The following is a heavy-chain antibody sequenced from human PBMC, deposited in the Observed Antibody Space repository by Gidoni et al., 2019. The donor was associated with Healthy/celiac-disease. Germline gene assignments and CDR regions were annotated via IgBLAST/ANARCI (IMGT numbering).Heavy chain of an antibody. V-gene: IGHV1-69*01. D-gene: IGHD6-13*01. J-gene: IGHJ6*02. CDR1: GGTFSSYA. CDR2: LIPIFGTA. CDR3: ARDLGAAAGTNYGMDV. Sequence: QVQLVQSGAEVKKPGSPVKVSCKASGGTFSSYAISWVRQAPGQGLEWMGGLIPIFGTANYAQKCQGRVTITAGESTSTAYMELSSLRSEDTAVYYCARDLGAAAGTNYGMDVWGQGTTVTVSS.